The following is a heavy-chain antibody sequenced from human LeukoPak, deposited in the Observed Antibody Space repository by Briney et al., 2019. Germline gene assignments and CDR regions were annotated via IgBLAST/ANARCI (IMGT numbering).Heavy chain of an antibody. J-gene: IGHJ5*02. CDR2: IYHSGNT. CDR3: ARQVSWSTSGGNWFDP. V-gene: IGHV4-38-2*01. CDR1: GYSISSGYY. Sequence: PSETQSLTCAVSGYSISSGYYWGWIRQPPGKGLEWIGSIYHSGNTYHNPSFKSRVTISVDTSKNQFSLKLSSVTAADTAVYYCARQVSWSTSGGNWFDPWGQGTLVTVSS. D-gene: IGHD3-3*01.